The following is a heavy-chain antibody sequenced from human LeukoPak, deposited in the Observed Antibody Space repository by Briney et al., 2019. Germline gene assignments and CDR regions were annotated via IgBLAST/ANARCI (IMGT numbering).Heavy chain of an antibody. Sequence: GGSLRLSCAASGFSVSSSYMYWVRQAPGKGLEWVSFFYRGDSTYYAESVRGQFTISRDNSKNTLYLLMNSLIPEDTAVYYCAREVVSIPSYFDSWGQGTLVTVSS. D-gene: IGHD2-21*01. CDR3: AREVVSIPSYFDS. CDR2: FYRGDST. J-gene: IGHJ4*02. V-gene: IGHV3-53*01. CDR1: GFSVSSSY.